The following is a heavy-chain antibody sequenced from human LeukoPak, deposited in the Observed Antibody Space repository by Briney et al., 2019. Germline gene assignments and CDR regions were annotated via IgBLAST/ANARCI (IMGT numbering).Heavy chain of an antibody. D-gene: IGHD6-19*01. CDR2: IKQDGSEK. V-gene: IGHV3-7*03. Sequence: PGGSLRLSCAASGFTFSSYWMSWVRQAPGKGLEWVANIKQDGSEKYYVDSVKGRFTISRDNAKNSLYLQMNSLRAEDTALYYCARPPYSSGWQHYYYYMDVWGKGTTVTVSS. CDR1: GFTFSSYW. J-gene: IGHJ6*03. CDR3: ARPPYSSGWQHYYYYMDV.